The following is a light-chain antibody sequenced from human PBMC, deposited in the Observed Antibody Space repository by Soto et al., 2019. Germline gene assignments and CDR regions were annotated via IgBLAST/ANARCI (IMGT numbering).Light chain of an antibody. CDR1: QSVSSY. J-gene: IGKJ2*01. CDR3: QQRSNWPGYT. CDR2: DAS. V-gene: IGKV3-11*01. Sequence: EIVLTQSPATLSLSPGERATLSCRASQSVSSYLACYQQKPGQAPRLLIYDASNRATGIPARFSGSGSGTDFTLTISSLEPEDFAVYYCQQRSNWPGYTFGQGTQLEIK.